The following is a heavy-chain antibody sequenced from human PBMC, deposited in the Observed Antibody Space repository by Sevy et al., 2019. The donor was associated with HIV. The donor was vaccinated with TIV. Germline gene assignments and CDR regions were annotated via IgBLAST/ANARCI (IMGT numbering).Heavy chain of an antibody. CDR2: ISYDGSNK. V-gene: IGHV3-30*04. D-gene: IGHD4-17*01. Sequence: GGSLRLSCAASGFTFSSYAMHWVRQAPGKGLEWVAVISYDGSNKYYADSVKGRFTISRDNSKNTRYLQMNSLRAEDTAVYYCARDLASPATVFDYWGQGTLVTVSS. J-gene: IGHJ4*02. CDR1: GFTFSSYA. CDR3: ARDLASPATVFDY.